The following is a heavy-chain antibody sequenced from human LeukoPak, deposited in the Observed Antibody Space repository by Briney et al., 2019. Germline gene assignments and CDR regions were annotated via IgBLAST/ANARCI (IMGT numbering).Heavy chain of an antibody. V-gene: IGHV4-34*01. Sequence: SETLSLTCAVYGGSFSGYYWSWIRQPPGKGLEWIGEINHSGSTNYNPSLKSRVTISVDTSKNQFSLKLSSVTATDTAVYYCARMLDGIWFDPWGQGTLVTVSS. CDR2: INHSGST. J-gene: IGHJ5*02. CDR1: GGSFSGYY. D-gene: IGHD1-26*01. CDR3: ARMLDGIWFDP.